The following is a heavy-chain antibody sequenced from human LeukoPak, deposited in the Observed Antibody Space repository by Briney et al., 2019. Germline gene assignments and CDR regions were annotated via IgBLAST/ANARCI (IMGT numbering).Heavy chain of an antibody. CDR3: ARRSADGQNWFDP. CDR2: IYYSGST. CDR1: GGSISSYY. V-gene: IGHV4-59*01. Sequence: SGTLSLTCTVSGGSISSYYWSWIRQPPGKGLEWIGYIYYSGSTNYNPSLKSRVTISVDTSKNQFSLKLSSVTAADTAVYYCARRSADGQNWFDPWGQGTLVTVSS. J-gene: IGHJ5*02.